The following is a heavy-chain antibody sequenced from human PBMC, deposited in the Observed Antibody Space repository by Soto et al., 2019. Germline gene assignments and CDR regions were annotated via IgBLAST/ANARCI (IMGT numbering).Heavy chain of an antibody. V-gene: IGHV1-2*02. D-gene: IGHD3-10*01. CDR2: INPNSGDT. CDR3: ARLNTYYYNNGSSGY. Sequence: GASVKVSCKAFGYTFTGFYMDWVRQAPGQGLEWMGWINPNSGDTNYAQKFQGRVTMTRDTSTSTAHMELSGLRSDDTAVYYCARLNTYYYNNGSSGYWGQGTQVTVSS. CDR1: GYTFTGFY. J-gene: IGHJ4*02.